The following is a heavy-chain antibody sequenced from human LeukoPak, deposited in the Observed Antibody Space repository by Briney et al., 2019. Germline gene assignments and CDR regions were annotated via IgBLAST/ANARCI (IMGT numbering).Heavy chain of an antibody. V-gene: IGHV3-23*01. CDR3: ATQLGYCSDGRCYFPY. D-gene: IGHD2-15*01. Sequence: PGGSLRLSCAASGFTFSSSAMSWVRQAPGKGLEWVSAISNNGGYTYYADSVPGRFTISRDNSKSTVCLQMNSLRAEDTAVYYCATQLGYCSDGRCYFPYWGQGTLVTVSS. CDR2: ISNNGGYT. CDR1: GFTFSSSA. J-gene: IGHJ4*02.